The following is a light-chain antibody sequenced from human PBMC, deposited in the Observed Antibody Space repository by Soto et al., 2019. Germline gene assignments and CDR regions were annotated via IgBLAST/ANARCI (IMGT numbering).Light chain of an antibody. V-gene: IGKV2-28*01. CDR2: LGS. CDR3: MQRLQTPFT. J-gene: IGKJ3*01. CDR1: QSLLHSNGYNY. Sequence: DVVMTQSPLSLPVTPGEPASISCRSSQSLLHSNGYNYLDWYLQKPGQSPHLLIYLGSNRASGVPDRFSGIGSGTDFTLKISRVEAEDVGMYYCMQRLQTPFTFGPGTKVDIK.